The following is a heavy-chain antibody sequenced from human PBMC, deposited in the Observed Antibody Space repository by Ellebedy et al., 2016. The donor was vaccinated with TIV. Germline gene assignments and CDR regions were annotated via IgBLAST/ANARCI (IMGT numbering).Heavy chain of an antibody. CDR2: IIPILGIP. CDR1: GGTFSSYV. Sequence: SVKVSCXASGGTFSSYVISWVRQVPGQGLEWMGRIIPILGIPNYAQKFQGRVTITADKSTSTAYMELSSLRSEDTAVYYCARVNQWQGFDPWGQGTLVTVSS. V-gene: IGHV1-69*04. D-gene: IGHD6-19*01. J-gene: IGHJ5*02. CDR3: ARVNQWQGFDP.